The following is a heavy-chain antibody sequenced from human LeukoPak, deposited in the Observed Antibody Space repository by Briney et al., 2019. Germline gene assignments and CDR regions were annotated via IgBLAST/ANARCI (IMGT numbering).Heavy chain of an antibody. D-gene: IGHD5-24*01. CDR3: GRGGDGIDV. CDR2: INQDESRA. Sequence: GGSLRLSCAVSGFTFRNCLMHWVRQPPGQGLVWVSRINQDESRAYADSVKGRFTVSRDNAKNMLYLQLNGLRAEDTAVYFCGRGGDGIDVWGQGTTVIVSS. CDR1: GFTFRNCL. J-gene: IGHJ3*01. V-gene: IGHV3-74*01.